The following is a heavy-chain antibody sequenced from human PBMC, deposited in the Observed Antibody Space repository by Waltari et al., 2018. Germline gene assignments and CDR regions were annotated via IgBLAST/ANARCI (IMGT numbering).Heavy chain of an antibody. CDR2: MNPNSGNT. D-gene: IGHD4-4*01. CDR3: ARGGDYSNPTVGPNWFDP. J-gene: IGHJ5*02. Sequence: QVQLVQSGAEVKKPGASVKVSCKASGYTFTSYDINWVRPATGQGLEWMGWMNPNSGNTGYAQKFQGRVTMTRNTSISTAYMELSSLRSEDTAVYYCARGGDYSNPTVGPNWFDPWGQGTLVTVSS. V-gene: IGHV1-8*02. CDR1: GYTFTSYD.